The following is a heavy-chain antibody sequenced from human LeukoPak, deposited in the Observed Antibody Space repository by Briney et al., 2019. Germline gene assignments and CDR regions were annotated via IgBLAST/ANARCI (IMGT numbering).Heavy chain of an antibody. Sequence: PSETLSLTCDVSGASIRSYYWNWIRQPPGKGLEWIGYIYYIGSTNYNPSLKSRVTISLDTSKNHFSLKLSSVTAADTAVYYCARLVGSECDFDTFDIWGQGTMVTVSS. CDR3: ARLVGSECDFDTFDI. V-gene: IGHV4-59*01. CDR2: IYYIGST. CDR1: GASIRSYY. J-gene: IGHJ3*02. D-gene: IGHD3-3*01.